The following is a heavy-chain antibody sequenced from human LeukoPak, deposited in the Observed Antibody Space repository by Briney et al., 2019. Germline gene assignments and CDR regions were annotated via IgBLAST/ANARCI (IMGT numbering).Heavy chain of an antibody. J-gene: IGHJ4*02. CDR3: AGDLGYGRGFDY. D-gene: IGHD5-18*01. CDR2: MHYSGST. Sequence: PSETPSLTCTVSGGSINISDYYWGWIRQPPGKGLEWIGSMHYSGSTYYNPSLQSRVTISVDTSKTQFSLKLSSVTAADTAVYYCAGDLGYGRGFDYWGQGSLVTVSS. V-gene: IGHV4-39*07. CDR1: GGSINISDYY.